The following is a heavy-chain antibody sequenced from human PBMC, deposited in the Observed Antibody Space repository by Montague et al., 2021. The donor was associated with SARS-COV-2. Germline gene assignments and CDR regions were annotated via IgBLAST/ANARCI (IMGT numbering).Heavy chain of an antibody. V-gene: IGHV3-48*03. CDR2: IAGAGGST. CDR1: GFAFTQYE. CDR3: AREDFNGNPVFDF. Sequence: SLRLSCAASGFAFTQYEMNWVRQAPGKGLEWVSYIAGAGGSTYYADSVRGRFTTSRDNAGNSVHLQMDSLRAEDTAVYYCAREDFNGNPVFDFWGQGSLVIVSS. D-gene: IGHD2-8*01. J-gene: IGHJ4*02.